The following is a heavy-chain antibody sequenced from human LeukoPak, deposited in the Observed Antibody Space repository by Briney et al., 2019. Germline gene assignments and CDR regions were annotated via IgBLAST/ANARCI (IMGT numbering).Heavy chain of an antibody. CDR2: IYSSGST. CDR3: ARDQWSGSPGYWYLDL. J-gene: IGHJ2*01. D-gene: IGHD3-3*01. CDR1: GGSISTYY. Sequence: SETLSLTCTVSGGSISTYYWSWIRQPAGKGPEWIGRIYSSGSTNYNPSFRSRVTMSVDTSKNQFSLKLSSVTAADTAVYFCARDQWSGSPGYWYLDLWGRGTLVTVSS. V-gene: IGHV4-4*07.